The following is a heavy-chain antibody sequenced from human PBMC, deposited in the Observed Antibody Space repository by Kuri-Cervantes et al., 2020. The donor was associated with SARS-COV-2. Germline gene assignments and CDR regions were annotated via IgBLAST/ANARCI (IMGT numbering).Heavy chain of an antibody. CDR1: GYTFTSYY. CDR3: ARDPTYYYGSGSYDY. J-gene: IGHJ4*02. D-gene: IGHD3-10*01. V-gene: IGHV1-46*01. Sequence: ASVKVSCKASGYTFTSYYMHWVRQAPGQGLEWMGIINPSGGSTSYAQKFQGRVTMTRDTSTSTVYMELSSLRAEDTAVYYCARDPTYYYGSGSYDYWGQGTLVTVSS. CDR2: INPSGGST.